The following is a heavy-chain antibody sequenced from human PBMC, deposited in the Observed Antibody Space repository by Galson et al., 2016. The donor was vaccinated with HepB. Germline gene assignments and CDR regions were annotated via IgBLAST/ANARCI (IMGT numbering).Heavy chain of an antibody. CDR3: ARDRAVGATWLGIF. CDR2: ISNDGSNK. D-gene: IGHD1-26*01. V-gene: IGHV3-30-3*01. Sequence: SLRLSCAASGITFSSYVMHWVRQAPGKGLEWVAAISNDGSNKYNADSVKGRFTISRDNSKSTLYLQMNSLRAEDTAVYYCARDRAVGATWLGIFWGQGILVTVSS. CDR1: GITFSSYV. J-gene: IGHJ4*02.